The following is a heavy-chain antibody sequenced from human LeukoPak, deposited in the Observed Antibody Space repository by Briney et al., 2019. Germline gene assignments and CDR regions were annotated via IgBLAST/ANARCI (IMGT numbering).Heavy chain of an antibody. Sequence: SETLSLTCIVSGGSISYNYWNWIRQPPGKGLEWIGYIYYNGGSTNYNPSLKSRVTISVDTSKNQSSLKLSFVTAADTAAYYCAKGGYDILTGYYNAFDIWGQGTMVTVAS. CDR2: IYYNGGST. D-gene: IGHD3-9*01. J-gene: IGHJ3*02. CDR3: AKGGYDILTGYYNAFDI. CDR1: GGSISYNY. V-gene: IGHV4-59*01.